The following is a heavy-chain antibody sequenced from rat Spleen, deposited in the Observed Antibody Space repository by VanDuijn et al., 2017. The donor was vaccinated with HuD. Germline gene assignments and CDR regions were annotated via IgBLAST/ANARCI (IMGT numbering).Heavy chain of an antibody. J-gene: IGHJ1*01. V-gene: IGHV5-25*01. CDR2: INTGGVNT. CDR1: GFTFSNYY. D-gene: IGHD5-1*01. CDR3: ARHGPGSWYFDL. Sequence: EVQLVESGGGLVQPGRSMKLSCAVSGFTFSNYYMAWVRQAPTKGLEWVASINTGGVNTYYRGSVKGRFTISRDNAETTLYLQMNSLRSEDTATYYCARHGPGSWYFDLWGPGTMVTVSS.